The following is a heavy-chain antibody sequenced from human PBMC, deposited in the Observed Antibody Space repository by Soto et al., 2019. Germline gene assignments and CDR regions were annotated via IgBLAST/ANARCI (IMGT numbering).Heavy chain of an antibody. J-gene: IGHJ6*02. CDR1: GFTVSSNY. CDR3: ARDRDTQNYGMDV. Sequence: PWGSLRLSCAASGFTVSSNYMSWFRQAPGKGLEWVAVIWYDGSNKYHGDSVKGRFTVSRDNSKNTLYLQMNSLTAEDTAVYFCARDRDTQNYGMDVWGQGTTVTVSS. V-gene: IGHV3-33*08. CDR2: IWYDGSNK.